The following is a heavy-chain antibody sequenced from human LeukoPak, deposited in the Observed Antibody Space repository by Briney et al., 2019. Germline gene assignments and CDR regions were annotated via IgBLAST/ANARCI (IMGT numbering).Heavy chain of an antibody. J-gene: IGHJ6*03. CDR1: GGSISSSSYY. CDR2: IYYSGST. CDR3: ATRNYYYYYMDV. Sequence: SETLSLTCTVSGGSISSSSYYWGWIRQPPGKGLEWIGSIYYSGSTYYNPSLKSRVTISVDTSKNQFSLKLSSVTAADTAVYYCATRNYYYYYMDVWGKGTTVTVSS. V-gene: IGHV4-39*01.